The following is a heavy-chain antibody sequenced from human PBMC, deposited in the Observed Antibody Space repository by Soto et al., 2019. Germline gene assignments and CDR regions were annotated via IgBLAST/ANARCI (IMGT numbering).Heavy chain of an antibody. D-gene: IGHD3-10*01. CDR1: GGSISIYY. CDR2: VYHSGST. Sequence: SETLSLTCTVSGGSISIYYWTWIRQSPGKGPEWIGYVYHSGSTNYNPSLKSRVTISVDTSKNQFSLKLNSMTAADTAVYYCARHNYGSGSTYFDYWGQGTLVTVSS. V-gene: IGHV4-59*08. J-gene: IGHJ4*02. CDR3: ARHNYGSGSTYFDY.